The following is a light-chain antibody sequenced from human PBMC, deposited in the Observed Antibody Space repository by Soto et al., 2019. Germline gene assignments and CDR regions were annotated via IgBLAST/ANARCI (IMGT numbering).Light chain of an antibody. CDR2: GAS. J-gene: IGKJ1*01. CDR1: QSVSSTY. V-gene: IGKV3D-20*02. Sequence: EIVLTQSPGTLSLSPGERATLSCRASQSVSSTYLIWYQQKPGQAPRLLIYGASSRATGAPDRFSGGGSGTDFTLTISRLEPEDFAVYYCQQRSNWPPGGPFGQGTKVDIK. CDR3: QQRSNWPPGGP.